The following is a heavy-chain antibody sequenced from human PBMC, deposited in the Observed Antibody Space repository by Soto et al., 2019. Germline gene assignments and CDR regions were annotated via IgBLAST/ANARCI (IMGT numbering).Heavy chain of an antibody. J-gene: IGHJ6*02. CDR2: IYYSGNT. CDR3: ARESIAARPPYYYYGMDV. CDR1: CSSISSGYYY. V-gene: IGHV4-30-4*02. D-gene: IGHD6-6*01. Sequence: SDTLSRTRSVSCSSISSGYYYWSWIRQAPGMGLEWIGKIYYSGNTYYNPSLKSRLITSIATSKNQFSLKVGSVTAADTAVYYCARESIAARPPYYYYGMDVWGQGTTVS.